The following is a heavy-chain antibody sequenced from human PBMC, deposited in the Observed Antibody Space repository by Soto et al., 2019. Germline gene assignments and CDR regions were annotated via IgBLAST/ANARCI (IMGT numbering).Heavy chain of an antibody. CDR3: ARDVAPAGTRYSGSRGYFDS. CDR2: IWDDGSNK. V-gene: IGHV3-33*01. Sequence: QVQLVESGGGVVQPGRSLRLSCAASGFTFSSYGMHWVRQAPGKGLEWVAVIWDDGSNKYYADSVKGRFTISRDNSKNTLYLQMNSRRAEDKAVYYCARDVAPAGTRYSGSRGYFDSWGQGTLVTVSS. J-gene: IGHJ4*02. D-gene: IGHD5-12*01. CDR1: GFTFSSYG.